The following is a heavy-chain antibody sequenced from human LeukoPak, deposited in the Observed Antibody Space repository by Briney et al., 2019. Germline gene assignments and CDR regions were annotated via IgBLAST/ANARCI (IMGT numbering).Heavy chain of an antibody. CDR3: AKDGLYYDGSEHVYYFDS. CDR2: IIYSGGAT. J-gene: IGHJ4*02. D-gene: IGHD3-22*01. CDR1: GFTFSRSA. Sequence: PRGSLRLSSAPSGFTFSRSAMTWVRQGPGAGLEFVTSIIYSGGATYYADSVKGRFTISRDNSKNTLYLQINSLRAEDTALYYCAKDGLYYDGSEHVYYFDSWGQGTLVTVSS. V-gene: IGHV3-23*01.